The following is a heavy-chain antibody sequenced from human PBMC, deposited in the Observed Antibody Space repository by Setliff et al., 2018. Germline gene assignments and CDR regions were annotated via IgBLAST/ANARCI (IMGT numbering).Heavy chain of an antibody. J-gene: IGHJ4*02. CDR3: ARADGYNWPFDY. Sequence: PSETLSLTCTVSGDSISSGDSYWSWIRQPPGKGLEWIGSIYHSGTTYYNPSLKSRVIISVDTSKNQFSLKLSSVTAADTAVYYCARADGYNWPFDYWGQGTLVTVSS. D-gene: IGHD5-12*01. CDR2: IYHSGTT. V-gene: IGHV4-39*07. CDR1: GDSISSGDSY.